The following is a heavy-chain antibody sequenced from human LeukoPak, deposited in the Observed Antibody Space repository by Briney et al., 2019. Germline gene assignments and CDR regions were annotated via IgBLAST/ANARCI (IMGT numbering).Heavy chain of an antibody. Sequence: PSETLSLTCTVSGGSISSYYWSWIRQPPGKGLEWIGYIYYSGSTNYNPSLKSRVTISVDTSKNQFSLKLSSVTAADTAVYYCARGSYGLPGLGYWGQGTLVTVSS. D-gene: IGHD5-18*01. J-gene: IGHJ4*02. CDR3: ARGSYGLPGLGY. V-gene: IGHV4-59*08. CDR1: GGSISSYY. CDR2: IYYSGST.